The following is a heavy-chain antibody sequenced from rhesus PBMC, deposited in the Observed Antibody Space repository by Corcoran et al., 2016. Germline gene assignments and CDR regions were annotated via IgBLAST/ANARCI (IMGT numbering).Heavy chain of an antibody. CDR1: GFSLSPTGTA. D-gene: IGHD3-9*01. J-gene: IGHJ4*01. CDR3: ARVRRFFDY. Sequence: QVPLKESGPALVKPTQPLTLPCTFSGFSLSPTGTALRSICQPPGKALEWLASFYWNDSKYYSTSLKSRLTISKDTSKNQVVLTMTNMDPVDTATYYCARVRRFFDYWGQGVLVTVSS. V-gene: IGHV2-95*01. CDR2: FYWNDSK.